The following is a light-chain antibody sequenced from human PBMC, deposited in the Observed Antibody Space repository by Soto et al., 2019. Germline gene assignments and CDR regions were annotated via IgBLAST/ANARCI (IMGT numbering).Light chain of an antibody. V-gene: IGKV3-20*01. CDR3: QQYGSSPPCT. CDR1: QSVSSSY. Sequence: EIVLTQSPGTLSLSPGERATLSCRASQSVSSSYLAWYQQKPGQAPRLLIYGASSRATGIPDRFSRSGSGTDFTLTISRLEPEDFAVYYCQQYGSSPPCTFGQGTKVEIK. CDR2: GAS. J-gene: IGKJ1*01.